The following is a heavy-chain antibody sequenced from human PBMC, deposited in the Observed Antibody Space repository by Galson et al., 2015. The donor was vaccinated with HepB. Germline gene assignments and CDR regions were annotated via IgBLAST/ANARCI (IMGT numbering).Heavy chain of an antibody. CDR1: GFTFSSYS. CDR3: ASARGSPRDWFDP. CDR2: ISSSSSYI. D-gene: IGHD1-26*01. V-gene: IGHV3-21*01. J-gene: IGHJ5*02. Sequence: SLRLSCAASGFTFSSYSMNWVRQAPGKGLEWVPSISSSSSYIYYADSVKGRFTISRDNAKNSLYLQMNSLRAEDTVVYYCASARGSPRDWFDPWGQGTLVTVSS.